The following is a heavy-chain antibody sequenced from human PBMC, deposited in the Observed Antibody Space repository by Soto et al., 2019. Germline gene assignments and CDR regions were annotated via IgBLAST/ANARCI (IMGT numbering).Heavy chain of an antibody. CDR1: GGSISSYY. CDR3: ARGRYFDWFNLGYYYYYMDV. Sequence: SETLSLTCTVSGGSISSYYWSWIRQPPGKGLEWIGYIYYSGSTNYNPSLKSRVTISVDTSKNQFSLKLSSVTAADTAVYYCARGRYFDWFNLGYYYYYMDVWGKGTTVTVSS. D-gene: IGHD3-9*01. V-gene: IGHV4-59*01. J-gene: IGHJ6*03. CDR2: IYYSGST.